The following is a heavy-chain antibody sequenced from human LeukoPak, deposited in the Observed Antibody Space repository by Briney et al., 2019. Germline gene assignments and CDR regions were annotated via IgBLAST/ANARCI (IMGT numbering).Heavy chain of an antibody. J-gene: IGHJ6*03. Sequence: GGSLRLSCAASGFTFGSYDIHWVRQATGKGLEWVSAIGTAGDTYYPGSVKGRFTISRENAKNSLYLQMNSLRAGDTAVYYCARATPDQYYDFWSGYWTRPNYYYMDVWGKGTTVTVSS. CDR1: GFTFGSYD. V-gene: IGHV3-13*01. D-gene: IGHD3-3*01. CDR3: ARATPDQYYDFWSGYWTRPNYYYMDV. CDR2: IGTAGDT.